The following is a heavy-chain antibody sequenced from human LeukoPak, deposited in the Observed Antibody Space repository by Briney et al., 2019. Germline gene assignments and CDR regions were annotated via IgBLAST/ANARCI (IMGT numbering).Heavy chain of an antibody. CDR1: GYTFTSYG. J-gene: IGHJ6*03. CDR3: ARLAKVQSDHDITPRDYYMDV. V-gene: IGHV1-18*01. Sequence: GASVKVSCKASGYTFTSYGISWVRQAPGQGLEWMGWISAYNGNTNYAQKLQGRVTMTTDTSTSTAYMELRSLRSDDTAVYYCARLAKVQSDHDITPRDYYMDVWGKGTTVTVSS. CDR2: ISAYNGNT. D-gene: IGHD3-9*01.